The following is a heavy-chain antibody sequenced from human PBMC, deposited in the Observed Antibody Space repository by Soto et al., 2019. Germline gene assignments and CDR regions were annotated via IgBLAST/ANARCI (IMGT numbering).Heavy chain of an antibody. CDR1: GGSFSGYY. CDR3: ARGRGARHKFDY. J-gene: IGHJ4*02. V-gene: IGHV4-34*01. D-gene: IGHD1-26*01. CDR2: INHSGST. Sequence: SETLSLTCAVYGGSFSGYYWSWIRQPPGKGLEWIGEINHSGSTNYNPSLKSRVTISVDTSKNQFSLKLSSVTAADTAVYYCARGRGARHKFDYWGQGTLVTVSS.